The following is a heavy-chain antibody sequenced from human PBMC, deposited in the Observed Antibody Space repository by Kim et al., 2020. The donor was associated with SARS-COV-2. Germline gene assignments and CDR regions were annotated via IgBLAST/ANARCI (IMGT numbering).Heavy chain of an antibody. D-gene: IGHD3-10*01. J-gene: IGHJ5*02. Sequence: YADAVKGRFTVSRDNSKTTVYLQMNSLRAEDTTVYYCARAYGSGSGWYDPWGQGTLVTVSS. V-gene: IGHV3-33*01. CDR3: ARAYGSGSGWYDP.